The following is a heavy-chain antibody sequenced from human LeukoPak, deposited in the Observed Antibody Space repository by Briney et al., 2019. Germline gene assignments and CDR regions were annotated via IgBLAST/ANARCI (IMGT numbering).Heavy chain of an antibody. CDR2: INPNSGGT. V-gene: IGHV1-2*02. CDR1: GYTFTGYY. D-gene: IGHD3-10*01. Sequence: GASVTVYCKASGYTFTGYYMHWVRQAPGQGLEWMGWINPNSGGTNYAQKFQGRVTMTRDTSISTAYMELSRLRSDDTAVYYCARDHGSGSYYADYWGQGTLVTVSS. J-gene: IGHJ4*02. CDR3: ARDHGSGSYYADY.